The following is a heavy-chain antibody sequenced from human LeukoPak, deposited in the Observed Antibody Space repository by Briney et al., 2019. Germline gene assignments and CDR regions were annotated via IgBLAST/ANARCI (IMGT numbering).Heavy chain of an antibody. D-gene: IGHD3-10*01. V-gene: IGHV4-61*02. Sequence: SQTLSLTCTVSGGSISSGSYYWSWIRQPAGKGLEWIGRIYTSGSTNYNPSLKSRVTISVDTSKNQFSLKLSSVTAADTAVYYCARLTKDDSGSYRFGKKKRGYMDVWGKGTTVTISS. J-gene: IGHJ6*03. CDR2: IYTSGST. CDR1: GGSISSGSYY. CDR3: ARLTKDDSGSYRFGKKKRGYMDV.